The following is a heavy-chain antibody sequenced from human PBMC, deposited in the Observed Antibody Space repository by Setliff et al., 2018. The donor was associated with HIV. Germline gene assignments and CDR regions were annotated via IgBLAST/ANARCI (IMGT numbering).Heavy chain of an antibody. CDR1: GFTFSSYW. CDR2: INSDGST. CDR3: ANPPLKGHLGVGFDY. J-gene: IGHJ4*02. Sequence: PGGSLRLSCAASGFTFSSYWMYWVRQAPGKGLVWVSRINSDGSTSYADSVKGRFIISRDNAKNTLYLHMNGLRTEDTAVYYCANPPLKGHLGVGFDYWGQGTQVTVSS. D-gene: IGHD3-16*01. V-gene: IGHV3-74*01.